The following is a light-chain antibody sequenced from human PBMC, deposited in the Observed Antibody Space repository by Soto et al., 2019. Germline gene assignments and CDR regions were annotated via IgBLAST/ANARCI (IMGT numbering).Light chain of an antibody. CDR2: GTS. V-gene: IGKV3-20*01. Sequence: EIVLTQSPGTLSLSPGDRATLSCRASQSVSSSYLAWYQQKPGQAPRVLLYGTSERATGIPDRFSGSGSGTEFTLTISRLEPEDFAVYFCQQYGRSPTFGQGTKVDIK. CDR3: QQYGRSPT. CDR1: QSVSSSY. J-gene: IGKJ1*01.